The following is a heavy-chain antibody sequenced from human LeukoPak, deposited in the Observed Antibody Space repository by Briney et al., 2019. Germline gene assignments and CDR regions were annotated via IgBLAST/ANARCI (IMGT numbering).Heavy chain of an antibody. D-gene: IGHD3-16*02. CDR1: GFTFSSYW. CDR2: IKQDGSEK. Sequence: GGSLRLSCAASGFTFSSYWMSWVRQAPGKGLERVANIKQDGSEKYYVDSVKGRFTISRDNAKNSLYLQMNSLRAEDTAVYYCARVRLGELSSHDYWGQGTLVTVSS. V-gene: IGHV3-7*04. J-gene: IGHJ4*02. CDR3: ARVRLGELSSHDY.